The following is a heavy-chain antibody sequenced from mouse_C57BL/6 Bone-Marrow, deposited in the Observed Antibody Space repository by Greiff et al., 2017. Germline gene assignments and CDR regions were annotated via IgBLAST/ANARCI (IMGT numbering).Heavy chain of an antibody. Sequence: QVQLQQPGAELVMPGASVKLSCKASGYTFTSYWMHWVKQRPGQGLEWIGEIDPSDSYTNYNQKFKGKSTLTVDKSSSTAYMQLSSLTSEDSAVXYCAREKVSTVPYWYFDVWGTGTTVTVSS. V-gene: IGHV1-69*01. J-gene: IGHJ1*03. CDR2: IDPSDSYT. CDR3: AREKVSTVPYWYFDV. CDR1: GYTFTSYW. D-gene: IGHD1-1*01.